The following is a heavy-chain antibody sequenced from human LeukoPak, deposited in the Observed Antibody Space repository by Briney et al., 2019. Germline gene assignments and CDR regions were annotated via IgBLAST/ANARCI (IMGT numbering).Heavy chain of an antibody. CDR1: GYSFITYW. D-gene: IGHD1-26*01. CDR3: ARSRSGSYSPFDY. J-gene: IGHJ4*02. CDR2: IYPGDSDT. V-gene: IGHV5-51*01. Sequence: GESLKISCKGSGYSFITYWIGWVRQMPGKGLEWMGIIYPGDSDTRYSPSFQGQVTISADKSISTAYLQWSSLKASDTAMYYCARSRSGSYSPFDYWGQGTLVTVSS.